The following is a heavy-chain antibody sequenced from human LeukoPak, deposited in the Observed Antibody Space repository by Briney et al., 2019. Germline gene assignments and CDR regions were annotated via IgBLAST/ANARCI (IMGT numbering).Heavy chain of an antibody. Sequence: ASVTVSCTASGYTFTGDYMHWVRQAPGQGLGWMGWINPKSGGTNYAQKFQGRVTMTRDTSISTAYMELSRLRSDDTAMYYCARDGGLERRWSDYWGQGTLVTVSS. CDR1: GYTFTGDY. D-gene: IGHD1-1*01. V-gene: IGHV1-2*02. CDR3: ARDGGLERRWSDY. CDR2: INPKSGGT. J-gene: IGHJ4*02.